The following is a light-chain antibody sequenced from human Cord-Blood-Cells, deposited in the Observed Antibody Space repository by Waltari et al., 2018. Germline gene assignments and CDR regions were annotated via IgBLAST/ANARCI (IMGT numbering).Light chain of an antibody. CDR1: QSISSG. Sequence: SQMSKSPSTLSASVGDSVTITCRASQSISSGLAWYQQKPGKAPKLLIYKASSLAGGVPSRFSGSGSGTEFTLTISRLQPDDFATYYCQQYNSYSYSLGQGTKLEIK. CDR3: QQYNSYSYS. V-gene: IGKV1-5*03. J-gene: IGKJ2*03. CDR2: KAS.